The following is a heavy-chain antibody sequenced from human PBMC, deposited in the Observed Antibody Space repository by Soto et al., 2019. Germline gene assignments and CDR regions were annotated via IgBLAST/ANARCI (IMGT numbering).Heavy chain of an antibody. CDR2: IRSKAYGGTT. V-gene: IGHV3-49*03. CDR1: GFTFGDYA. J-gene: IGHJ4*02. CDR3: TSYDFWSGYYEVY. D-gene: IGHD3-3*01. Sequence: GGSLRLSCTASGFTFGDYAMSWFRQAPGKGLEWVGFIRSKAYGGTTEYAASVKGRFTISRDDSKSIAYLQMNSLKTEDTAVYYCTSYDFWSGYYEVYWGQGTLVTVSS.